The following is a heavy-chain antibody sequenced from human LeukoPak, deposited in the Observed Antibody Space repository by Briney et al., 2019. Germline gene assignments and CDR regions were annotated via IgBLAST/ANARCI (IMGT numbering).Heavy chain of an antibody. D-gene: IGHD3-10*01. CDR1: GGSFSGYY. V-gene: IGHV4-34*01. CDR2: INHSGST. Sequence: SETLSLTCAVYGGSFSGYYWSWIRQPPGKGLEWIGEINHSGSTNYNPSLKSRVTISVDTSKNQFSLKLISVTAADTAVYYCARGGYYGSGSYYNSGSYYNYYFDPWGQGTLVTVSS. CDR3: ARGGYYGSGSYYNSGSYYNYYFDP. J-gene: IGHJ5*02.